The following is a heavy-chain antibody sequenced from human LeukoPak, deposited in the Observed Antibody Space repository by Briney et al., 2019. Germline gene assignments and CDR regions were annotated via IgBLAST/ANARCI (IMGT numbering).Heavy chain of an antibody. CDR2: ISYDGSNK. Sequence: GGSLRLSCAASGFTFSSYGMHWVRQAPGKGLEWVAVISYDGSNKYYADSVKGRFTISRDNSKNTLYLQMNSLRAEDTAVYYCAEPRNSSGWPHFDYWGQGTLVTVSS. V-gene: IGHV3-30*18. D-gene: IGHD6-19*01. J-gene: IGHJ4*02. CDR3: AEPRNSSGWPHFDY. CDR1: GFTFSSYG.